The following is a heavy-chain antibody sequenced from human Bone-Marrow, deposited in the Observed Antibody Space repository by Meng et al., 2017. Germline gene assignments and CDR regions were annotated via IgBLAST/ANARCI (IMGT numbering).Heavy chain of an antibody. Sequence: EVQQLCSGVDLVQPGGSLGLSCAVSGLTFTNYAMAWVCQAPGKGLEWVSAISGSGSNTYYIDSVKGRFTISRDNSKNTLYLQMNSLRAEDTAMYYWAKGHNSNDYCGQGTLVTVSS. CDR2: ISGSGSNT. J-gene: IGHJ4*02. D-gene: IGHD1-1*01. CDR1: GLTFTNYA. V-gene: IGHV3-23*01. CDR3: AKGHNSNDY.